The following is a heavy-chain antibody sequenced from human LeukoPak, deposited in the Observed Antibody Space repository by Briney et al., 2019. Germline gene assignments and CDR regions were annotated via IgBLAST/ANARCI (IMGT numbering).Heavy chain of an antibody. Sequence: SETLSLTCAVYGGSFSGYYWSWIRQPPGKGLEWIGEINHSGSTNYNPSLKSRVTISVDTSKNQFSLKLSSVTAADTAVYYCARHPHYYGSGLLNWFDPWGQGTLVTVSS. CDR2: INHSGST. CDR1: GGSFSGYY. J-gene: IGHJ5*02. D-gene: IGHD3-10*01. CDR3: ARHPHYYGSGLLNWFDP. V-gene: IGHV4-34*01.